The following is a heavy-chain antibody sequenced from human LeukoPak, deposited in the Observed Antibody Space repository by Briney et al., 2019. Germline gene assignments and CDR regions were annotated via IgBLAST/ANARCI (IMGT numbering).Heavy chain of an antibody. CDR1: GVSIRGYY. Sequence: SETLSLTCTVSGVSIRGYYWSWIRQPPGKGLEWIEYIYSSGTTNYNPSLKSRVTISVDTSKSQFSLKLNSVTAADTAVYYCASDFTYWGQGTLVTVSS. CDR3: ASDFTY. V-gene: IGHV4-59*12. J-gene: IGHJ4*02. CDR2: IYSSGTT.